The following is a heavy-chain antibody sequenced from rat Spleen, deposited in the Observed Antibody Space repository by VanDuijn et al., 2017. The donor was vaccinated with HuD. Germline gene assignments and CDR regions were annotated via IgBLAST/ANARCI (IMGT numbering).Heavy chain of an antibody. D-gene: IGHD1-2*01. Sequence: QVQLKESGPGLVQPSQTLSLTCTVSGFSLTSNGVSWVRQPPGKGLEWIAAISSGGNTYYNLALKSRLSISRDTSKSQVFLKMNNLQTEDTAMYFCARADTLAAMGHYWGQGVMATVSS. CDR1: GFSLTSNG. V-gene: IGHV2S12*01. CDR2: ISSGGNT. CDR3: ARADTLAAMGHY. J-gene: IGHJ2*01.